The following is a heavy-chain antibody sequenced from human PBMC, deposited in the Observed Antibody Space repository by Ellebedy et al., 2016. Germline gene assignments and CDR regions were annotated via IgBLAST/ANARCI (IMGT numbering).Heavy chain of an antibody. J-gene: IGHJ3*02. CDR3: ARAWFGANDAFDI. CDR1: GFTFSSYG. D-gene: IGHD3-10*01. CDR2: ISGSGGST. Sequence: GESLKISCAASGFTFSSYGMHWVRQAPGKGLEWVSAISGSGGSTYYADSVKGRFTISRDNSKNTLYLQMNSLRAEDTAVYYCARAWFGANDAFDIWGQGTMVTVSS. V-gene: IGHV3-23*01.